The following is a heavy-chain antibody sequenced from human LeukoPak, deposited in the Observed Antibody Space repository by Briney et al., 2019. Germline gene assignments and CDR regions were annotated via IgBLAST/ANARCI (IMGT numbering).Heavy chain of an antibody. D-gene: IGHD2-21*02. CDR3: ATGTLLAHPDAFDI. CDR2: IYPGDSDT. J-gene: IGHJ3*02. V-gene: IGHV5-51*01. Sequence: GESLKISCKGSGYSFTSYWIGWVRQMPGKGVEWMGIIYPGDSDTRYSPSFQGQVTISADKSISTAYPQWCSLKASDTAMYYCATGTLLAHPDAFDIWGQGTMVTVSS. CDR1: GYSFTSYW.